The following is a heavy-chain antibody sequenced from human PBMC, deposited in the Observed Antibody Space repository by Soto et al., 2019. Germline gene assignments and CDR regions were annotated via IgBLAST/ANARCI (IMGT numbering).Heavy chain of an antibody. V-gene: IGHV3-72*01. CDR2: VRNKPHSYTT. CDR1: GCTFSDHY. D-gene: IGHD6-13*01. J-gene: IGHJ4*02. Sequence: VQLVESVGGLVQPGGSLRLACAASGCTFSDHYMDWFRQAPGKWLEWVGRVRNKPHSYTTEYAASVEVRFTISRDDSKNSLDLQMNSLKIEDTAVYYCTMEEHDSTWEFHYWGQGILVTVSS. CDR3: TMEEHDSTWEFHY.